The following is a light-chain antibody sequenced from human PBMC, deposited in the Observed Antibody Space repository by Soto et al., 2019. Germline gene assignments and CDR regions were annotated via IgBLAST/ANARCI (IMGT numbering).Light chain of an antibody. CDR1: QSINTY. J-gene: IGKJ2*01. Sequence: DTQMTQSPSSLSASVGDRVTITCRASQSINTYLNWYQQKPGEAPNLLIYAASSLQNGVPPRFSRSGSETHFTLTINSLQPEDFATYYCQQTASTPYTFGQGT. CDR3: QQTASTPYT. CDR2: AAS. V-gene: IGKV1-39*01.